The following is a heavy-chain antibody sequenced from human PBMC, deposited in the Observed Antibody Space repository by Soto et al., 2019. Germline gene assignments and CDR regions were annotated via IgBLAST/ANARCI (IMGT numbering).Heavy chain of an antibody. J-gene: IGHJ4*02. V-gene: IGHV1-69*06. CDR2: IIPIFGTA. D-gene: IGHD4-17*01. CDR1: GGTFSSYA. Sequence: GASVKVSCKASGGTFSSYAISWVRQAPGQGLEWMGGIIPIFGTANYAQKFQGRVTITADKSTSTAYMELSSLRSEDTAVYYCAREKVTTGHYYFDYWGQGTLVTVSS. CDR3: AREKVTTGHYYFDY.